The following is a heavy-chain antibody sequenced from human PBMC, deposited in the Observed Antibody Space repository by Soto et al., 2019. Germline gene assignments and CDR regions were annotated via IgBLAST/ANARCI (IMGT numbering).Heavy chain of an antibody. D-gene: IGHD3-10*01. Sequence: PSETLSLTCTVSGGSISSYYWSWIRQPPGKGLEWIGHIYYSGSTNYNPSLKSRVTISVDTSKNQFSLKLSSVTAADTAVYYCARGDPLLWFGEKVYYGMDVWGQGTTVTVSS. V-gene: IGHV4-59*01. J-gene: IGHJ6*02. CDR2: IYYSGST. CDR3: ARGDPLLWFGEKVYYGMDV. CDR1: GGSISSYY.